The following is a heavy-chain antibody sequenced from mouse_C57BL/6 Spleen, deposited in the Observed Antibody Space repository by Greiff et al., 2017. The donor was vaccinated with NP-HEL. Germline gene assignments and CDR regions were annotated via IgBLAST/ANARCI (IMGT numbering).Heavy chain of an antibody. D-gene: IGHD1-1*01. CDR2: IDPETGGT. V-gene: IGHV1-15*01. J-gene: IGHJ2*01. Sequence: QVQLKESGAELVRPGASVTLSCKASGYTFTDYEMHWVKQTPVHGLEWIGAIDPETGGTAYNQKFKGKAILTADKSSSTAYMELRSLTSEDSAVYYCTRIPPITTVVGDYFDYWGQGTTLTVSS. CDR3: TRIPPITTVVGDYFDY. CDR1: GYTFTDYE.